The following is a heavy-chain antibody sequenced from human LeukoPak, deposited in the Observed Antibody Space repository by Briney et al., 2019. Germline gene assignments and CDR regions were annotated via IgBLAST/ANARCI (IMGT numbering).Heavy chain of an antibody. Sequence: PGRSLRLSCAASGFTFSSYGMHWVRQAPGKGLEWVAVKSYDGSNKYYADSVKGRFTISRDNSKNTLYLQMNSLRAEDTAVYYCAKDAQDIVVVPAAIHYYYYYGMDVWGQGTTVTVSS. V-gene: IGHV3-30*18. D-gene: IGHD2-2*01. CDR1: GFTFSSYG. J-gene: IGHJ6*02. CDR3: AKDAQDIVVVPAAIHYYYYYGMDV. CDR2: KSYDGSNK.